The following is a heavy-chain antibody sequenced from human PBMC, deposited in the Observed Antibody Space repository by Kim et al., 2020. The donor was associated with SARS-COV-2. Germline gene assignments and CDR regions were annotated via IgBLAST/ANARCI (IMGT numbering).Heavy chain of an antibody. CDR2: FGQSGST. J-gene: IGHJ6*03. CDR1: GGSSSGYY. Sequence: SETLSLTCAVYGGSSSGYYWSWIRQPPGKGLEWIGEFGQSGSTNYNPSLKSRVTISVDTSKNQFSLKVSLVTVADTAVYYCARRRQRTAARDDYYMDVWGKGTTVTVS. D-gene: IGHD6-25*01. CDR3: ARRRQRTAARDDYYMDV. V-gene: IGHV4-34*01.